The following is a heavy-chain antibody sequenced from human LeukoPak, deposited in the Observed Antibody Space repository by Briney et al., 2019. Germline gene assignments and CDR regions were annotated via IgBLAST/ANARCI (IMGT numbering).Heavy chain of an antibody. CDR2: IYYSGST. J-gene: IGHJ3*02. Sequence: PSETLSLTCTVSGGSISSGGYYWSWIRQHPGKGLEWIGYIYYSGSTYYNPSLKSRITISVDTSENRFSLKLSPVTATDTAVYYCARDCSGGSCYGAFDIWGQGTMVTVSS. D-gene: IGHD2-15*01. V-gene: IGHV4-30-4*08. CDR1: GGSISSGGYY. CDR3: ARDCSGGSCYGAFDI.